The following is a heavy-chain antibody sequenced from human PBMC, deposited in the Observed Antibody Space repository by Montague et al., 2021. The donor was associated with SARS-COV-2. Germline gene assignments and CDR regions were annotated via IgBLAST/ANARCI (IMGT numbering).Heavy chain of an antibody. CDR1: GASVGSSD. J-gene: IGHJ3*02. Sequence: SETLSLTCTVSGASVGSSDWGWIRQSPGKGLEWIGYLYSVGSTDYNPSLKSRATISRDTSKNQFSLKVRSVTAADTAVYYCARETMTADASDIWGQGTMVTVSS. CDR2: LYSVGST. V-gene: IGHV4-59*02. CDR3: ARETMTADASDI. D-gene: IGHD1-14*01.